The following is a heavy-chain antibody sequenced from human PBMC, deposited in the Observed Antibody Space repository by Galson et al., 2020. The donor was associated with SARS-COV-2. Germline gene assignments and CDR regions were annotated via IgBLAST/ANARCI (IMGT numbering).Heavy chain of an antibody. J-gene: IGHJ6*02. CDR1: GYTFTGYY. CDR2: INPNSGGT. D-gene: IGHD5-18*01. Sequence: ASVKVSCKASGYTFTGYYMHWVRQAPGQGLEWMGWINPNSGGTNYAQKFQGRVTMTRDTSISTAYMELSRLRSDDTAVYYCATTDSRAPVYSYIYYYYGMDVWGQGTTVTVSS. V-gene: IGHV1-2*02. CDR3: ATTDSRAPVYSYIYYYYGMDV.